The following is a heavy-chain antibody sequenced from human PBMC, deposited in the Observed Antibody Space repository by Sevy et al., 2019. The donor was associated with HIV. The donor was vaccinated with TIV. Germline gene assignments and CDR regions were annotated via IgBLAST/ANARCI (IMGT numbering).Heavy chain of an antibody. J-gene: IGHJ6*02. CDR2: INTHGTNT. V-gene: IGHV3-74*01. CDR3: AREGVDFWSGPVDFDYGMDV. D-gene: IGHD3-3*01. Sequence: GGSLRLSCAASGFTFSRYWMHWVRHAPGKGLVWVSRINTHGTNTLYAHYVKGRFNISRDDAKNTVYLQMNSLRAEDTGVYYCAREGVDFWSGPVDFDYGMDVWGQGTTVTVSS. CDR1: GFTFSRYW.